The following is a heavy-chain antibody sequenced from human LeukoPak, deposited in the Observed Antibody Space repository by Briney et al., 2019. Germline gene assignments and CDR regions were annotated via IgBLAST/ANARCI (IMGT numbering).Heavy chain of an antibody. J-gene: IGHJ6*02. CDR2: ISAYNGNT. Sequence: ASVKVSCKASGGTFSSYGISWVRQAPGQGLEWMGWISAYNGNTNYAQKLQGRVTMTTDTSTSTAYMELRSLRSDDTAVYYCARDSVSITIFGVVVYYGMDVWGQGTTVTVSS. CDR3: ARDSVSITIFGVVVYYGMDV. V-gene: IGHV1-18*01. D-gene: IGHD3-3*01. CDR1: GGTFSSYG.